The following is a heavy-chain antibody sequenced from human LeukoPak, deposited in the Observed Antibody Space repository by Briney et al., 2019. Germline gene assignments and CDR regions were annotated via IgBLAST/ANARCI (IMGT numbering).Heavy chain of an antibody. CDR1: GYTFTGYY. V-gene: IGHV1-2*04. D-gene: IGHD3-3*01. CDR3: ARAGTYDFWSGSYYYYGMDV. CDR2: INPNSGGT. Sequence: GASVKVSCKASGYTFTGYYMHWVRQAPGQGLEWMGWINPNSGGTNYAQKFQGWVTMTRDTSISTAYMELSRLRSDDTAVYCCARAGTYDFWSGSYYYYGMDVWGQGTTVTVSS. J-gene: IGHJ6*02.